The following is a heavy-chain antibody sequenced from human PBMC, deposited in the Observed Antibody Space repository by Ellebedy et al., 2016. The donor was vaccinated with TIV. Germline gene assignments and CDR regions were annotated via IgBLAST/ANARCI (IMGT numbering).Heavy chain of an antibody. CDR2: INPNSGGT. CDR1: GYTFTGYF. Sequence: ASVKVSXXASGYTFTGYFINWMRQAPGQGLEWMGSINPNSGGTNYAQNFQGRVTMTRDTSISTVYLELSRLRSDDTAVYYCARRGPLPFDIWGQGTMVTVSS. V-gene: IGHV1-2*02. CDR3: ARRGPLPFDI. J-gene: IGHJ3*02.